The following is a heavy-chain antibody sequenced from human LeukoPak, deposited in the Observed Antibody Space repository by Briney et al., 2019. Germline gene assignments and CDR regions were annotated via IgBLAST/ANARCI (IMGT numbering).Heavy chain of an antibody. V-gene: IGHV1-58*02. CDR2: IVVGSGNT. D-gene: IGHD1-26*01. J-gene: IGHJ4*02. CDR3: ARAPFGWELQPFDY. CDR1: GFTFTSST. Sequence: SVKVSCKASGFTFTSSTIQWVRQARGQRLEWIGWIVVGSGNTNYAQKFQERVTITRDTSTSTAYMELRSLRSDDTAVYYCARAPFGWELQPFDYWGQGTLVTVSS.